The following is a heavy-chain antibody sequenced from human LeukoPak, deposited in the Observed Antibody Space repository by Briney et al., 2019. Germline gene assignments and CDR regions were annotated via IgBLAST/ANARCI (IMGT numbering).Heavy chain of an antibody. CDR1: GFTFSSSE. CDR3: ARSLTVAGDAFDI. Sequence: GGSLRLSCAASGFTFSSSEMNWVRQAPGTGLEWVSYISSSSITIYYADSVKGRLTISRDNAKNSLYLQMNSLRAEDTAVYYCARSLTVAGDAFDIWGQGTMVTVSS. D-gene: IGHD6-19*01. CDR2: ISSSSITI. V-gene: IGHV3-48*03. J-gene: IGHJ3*02.